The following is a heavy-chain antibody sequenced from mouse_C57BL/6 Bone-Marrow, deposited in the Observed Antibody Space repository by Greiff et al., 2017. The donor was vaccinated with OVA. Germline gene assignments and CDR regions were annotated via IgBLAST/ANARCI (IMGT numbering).Heavy chain of an antibody. Sequence: QVQLQQPGAELVKPGASVKLSCKASGYTFTSYWMHWVKQRPGQGLEWIGMIHPNSGSTNYNEKFKSKATLTVDKSSSTAYMQLSSPTSEDSAVYYCARVGIRYYGSHYYAMDYWGQGTSVTVSS. V-gene: IGHV1-64*01. CDR1: GYTFTSYW. CDR3: ARVGIRYYGSHYYAMDY. J-gene: IGHJ4*01. D-gene: IGHD1-1*01. CDR2: IHPNSGST.